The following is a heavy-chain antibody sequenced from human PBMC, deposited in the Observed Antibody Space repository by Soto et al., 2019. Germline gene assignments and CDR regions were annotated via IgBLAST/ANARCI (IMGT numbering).Heavy chain of an antibody. J-gene: IGHJ6*02. CDR1: VFTFSSYW. CDR3: ARYLQEYSYYGLDV. CDR2: FYSGGST. Sequence: HPGGSLRLSCAASVFTFSSYWMSWVRQAPGKGLEWVSVFYSGGSTYYADSVKGRFTISGDNSKNTLYLQMNSLRAEDTAVYYCARYLQEYSYYGLDVWGQGTTVTVSS. D-gene: IGHD3-9*01. V-gene: IGHV3-53*01.